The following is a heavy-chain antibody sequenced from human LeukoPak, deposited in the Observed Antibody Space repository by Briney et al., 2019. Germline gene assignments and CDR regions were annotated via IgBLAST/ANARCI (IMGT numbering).Heavy chain of an antibody. V-gene: IGHV1-8*01. CDR2: MNPNSGNT. J-gene: IGHJ3*02. D-gene: IGHD2-2*01. CDR3: AATWKYQLLHHDAFDI. CDR1: GYTFTSYD. Sequence: GASVKVSCKASGYTFTSYDINWVRQATGQGLEWMGWMNPNSGNTGYAQKFQGRVTMTRNTSISTAYMELSSLRSEDTAVYYCAATWKYQLLHHDAFDIWGQGTMVTVSS.